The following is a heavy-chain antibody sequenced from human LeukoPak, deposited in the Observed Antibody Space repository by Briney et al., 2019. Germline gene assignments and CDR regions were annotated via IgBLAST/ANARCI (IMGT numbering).Heavy chain of an antibody. D-gene: IGHD6-13*01. J-gene: IGHJ4*02. CDR3: ARDTAYVYSSSQELDY. CDR1: GVSISYYY. V-gene: IGHV4-4*07. Sequence: PSETLSLTCTVSGVSISYYYWSWIRQPAGKGLEWIGRIYTSGSTNYNPSLKSRVTMSVDTSKNQFSLKLSSVTAADTAVYYCARDTAYVYSSSQELDYWGQGTLVTVSS. CDR2: IYTSGST.